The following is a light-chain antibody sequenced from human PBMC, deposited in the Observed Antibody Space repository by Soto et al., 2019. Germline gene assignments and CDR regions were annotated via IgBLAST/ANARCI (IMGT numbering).Light chain of an antibody. J-gene: IGKJ4*01. V-gene: IGKV3-20*01. CDR1: QSVSSATY. CDR2: GAS. Sequence: DIVLTQSPCTLSLSPGERATISCRASQSVSSATYLAWYQQKPGQAPRLLIYGASSRAAGVPDRFSGSGSGTDFTLTISRLEPEDFAVYYCQQYGDSPLTFGGGTKVE. CDR3: QQYGDSPLT.